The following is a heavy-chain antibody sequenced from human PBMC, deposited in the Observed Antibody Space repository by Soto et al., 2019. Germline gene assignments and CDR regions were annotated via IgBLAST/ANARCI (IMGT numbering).Heavy chain of an antibody. CDR1: GFTFSSYA. J-gene: IGHJ6*04. D-gene: IGHD3-3*01. CDR2: ISGSGGST. V-gene: IGHV3-23*01. CDR3: ATSGITIFGVVIIGCMDV. Sequence: PGGSLRLSCAASGFTFSSYAMSWVRQAPGKGLGWVSAISGSGGSTYYADSVKGRFTISRDNSKNTLYLQMNSLRAEDTAVYYCATSGITIFGVVIIGCMDVWGKGTTVTVSS.